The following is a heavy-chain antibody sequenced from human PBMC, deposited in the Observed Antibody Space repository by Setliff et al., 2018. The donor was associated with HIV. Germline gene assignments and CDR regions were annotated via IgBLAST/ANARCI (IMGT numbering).Heavy chain of an antibody. CDR3: ARVWGWDYGSESYDDY. CDR1: DASLRRNSNY. CDR2: IYYSGST. J-gene: IGHJ4*02. D-gene: IGHD3-10*01. V-gene: IGHV4-61*05. Sequence: SETLSLTCSLSDASLRRNSNYWGWIRQPPGKGLEWIGYIYYSGSTSYKPSLKSRVTISVDPYKNQLSLRLRSVTAADTAVYYCARVWGWDYGSESYDDYWGQGTLVTVS.